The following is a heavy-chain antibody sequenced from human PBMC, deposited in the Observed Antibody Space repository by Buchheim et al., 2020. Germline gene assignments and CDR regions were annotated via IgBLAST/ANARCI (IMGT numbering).Heavy chain of an antibody. CDR2: IYYSGST. CDR1: GGSISSYY. D-gene: IGHD6-13*01. V-gene: IGHV4-59*08. J-gene: IGHJ4*02. CDR3: ARLYSPPAAGTSLCDY. Sequence: QVQLQESGPGLVKPSETLSLTCTVSGGSISSYYWSWIRQPPGKGLEWIGYIYYSGSTNYNPSLKSQVTISVATSKNQFSFKLSAVTAADTAMYYCARLYSPPAAGTSLCDYWGQGTL.